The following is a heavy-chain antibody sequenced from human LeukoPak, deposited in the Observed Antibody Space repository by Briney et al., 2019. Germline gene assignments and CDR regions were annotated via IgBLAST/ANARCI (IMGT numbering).Heavy chain of an antibody. V-gene: IGHV3-7*01. J-gene: IGHJ4*02. CDR1: GFTFNNYW. Sequence: GGSLRLSCAASGFTFNNYWMSSVRQAPGKGLEWVANIKQGGSEKYYVDSVKGRFTISRDNAKNSLYLQMNSLRAEDTAVYYCARDDYGGTGYWGQGTLVTVSS. CDR2: IKQGGSEK. D-gene: IGHD4/OR15-4a*01. CDR3: ARDDYGGTGY.